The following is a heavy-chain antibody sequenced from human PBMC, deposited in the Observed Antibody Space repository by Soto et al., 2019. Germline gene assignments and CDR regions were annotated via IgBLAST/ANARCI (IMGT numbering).Heavy chain of an antibody. Sequence: SVKVSCKASGGTFSSYAISWVRQAPGQGLEWMGGIIPIFGTANYAQKFQGRVTITADESTSTAYMELSSLRSEDTAVYYCARRVAATLAPFDYWGQGTLVNVSS. CDR2: IIPIFGTA. D-gene: IGHD2-15*01. CDR1: GGTFSSYA. CDR3: ARRVAATLAPFDY. V-gene: IGHV1-69*13. J-gene: IGHJ4*02.